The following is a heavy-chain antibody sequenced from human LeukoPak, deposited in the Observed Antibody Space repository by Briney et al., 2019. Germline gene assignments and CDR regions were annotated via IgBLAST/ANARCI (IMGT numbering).Heavy chain of an antibody. CDR3: AKDLDYYGSGSTFDY. D-gene: IGHD3-10*01. V-gene: IGHV3-30*02. CDR1: GFTFSSYG. J-gene: IGHJ4*02. CDR2: IRYDGSNK. Sequence: GGSLRLSCAASGFTFSSYGMHWVRQAPGKGLEWVAFIRYDGSNKYYADSVKGRFTISRDNSKNTLYLQMNSLRAEDTAVYYCAKDLDYYGSGSTFDYWGQGTLVTVSS.